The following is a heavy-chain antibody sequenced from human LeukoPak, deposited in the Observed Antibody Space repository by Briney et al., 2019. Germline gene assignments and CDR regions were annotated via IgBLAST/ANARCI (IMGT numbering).Heavy chain of an antibody. CDR2: IKGDGTQK. CDR3: ARDWVLRYFDWYTPYGMDV. CDR1: GFTFSSYW. V-gene: IGHV3-7*01. D-gene: IGHD3-9*01. J-gene: IGHJ6*02. Sequence: GGSLRLSCAASGFTFSSYWMTWVRQAPGKGLEWVANIKGDGTQKDVVDSVKGRFTISRDNSKNTLYLQMNSLRAEDTAVYYCARDWVLRYFDWYTPYGMDVWGQGTTVTVSS.